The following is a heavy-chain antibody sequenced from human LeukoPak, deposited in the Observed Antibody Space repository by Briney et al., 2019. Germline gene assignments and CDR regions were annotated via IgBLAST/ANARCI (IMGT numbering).Heavy chain of an antibody. CDR2: INSDGSST. V-gene: IGHV3-74*01. D-gene: IGHD3-3*01. Sequence: GGSLRLSCAASGFTFSSHWMHWVRQAPGKGLVWVSRINSDGSSTSYADSVKGRFTISRDNAKNTLYLQMNSLRAEDTAVYYCARGKIYDFWSGYLQYYFDYWGQGTLVTVSS. J-gene: IGHJ4*02. CDR3: ARGKIYDFWSGYLQYYFDY. CDR1: GFTFSSHW.